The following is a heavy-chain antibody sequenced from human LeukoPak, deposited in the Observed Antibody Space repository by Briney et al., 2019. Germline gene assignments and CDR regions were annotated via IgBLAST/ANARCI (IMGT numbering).Heavy chain of an antibody. D-gene: IGHD6-13*01. CDR2: INPSGGST. CDR3: ERDFLHQDIATTGTFVDY. Sequence: ASVKVPCKASGYSFTSYYMHWVRQAPGQGLEWMGIINPSGGSTSYAQKFQGRVTMTRDTSTSTVYMELSSLRSEDTAVYYCERDFLHQDIATTGTFVDYWGQGTLVTVSS. V-gene: IGHV1-46*01. CDR1: GYSFTSYY. J-gene: IGHJ4*02.